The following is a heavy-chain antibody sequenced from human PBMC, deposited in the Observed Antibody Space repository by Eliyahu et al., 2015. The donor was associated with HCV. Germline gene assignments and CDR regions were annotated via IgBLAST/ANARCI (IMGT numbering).Heavy chain of an antibody. D-gene: IGHD3-10*01. CDR3: ARHRGFSQDY. Sequence: QVQLQESGPGLVKPSGTLSLTCAVXDGSXTSGSYXSWVRQPPGKGLEWIGQIYHSGSARYNPSLNSRVTISIDKSKSQFSLKLSSVTAADTAVYYCARHRGFSQDYWGQGTLVTVSS. V-gene: IGHV4-4*02. CDR1: DGSXTSGSY. CDR2: IYHSGSA. J-gene: IGHJ4*02.